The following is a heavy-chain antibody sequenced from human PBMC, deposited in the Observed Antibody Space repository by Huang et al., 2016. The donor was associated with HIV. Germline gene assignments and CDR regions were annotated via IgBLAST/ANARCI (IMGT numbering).Heavy chain of an antibody. CDR1: GFTFSGYW. D-gene: IGHD6-19*01. CDR3: ARDSQQWLVEDY. J-gene: IGHJ4*02. V-gene: IGHV3-74*01. CDR2: MNSDGSRT. Sequence: EVQLVESGGGLVQPGGSLRLSCAASGFTFSGYWLHWVRQAPGKGRVWVSRMNSDGSRTSYADSVKGRFTISRDNAKNTLYLQMNSLRAEDTAVYYCARDSQQWLVEDYWGQGTLVTVSS.